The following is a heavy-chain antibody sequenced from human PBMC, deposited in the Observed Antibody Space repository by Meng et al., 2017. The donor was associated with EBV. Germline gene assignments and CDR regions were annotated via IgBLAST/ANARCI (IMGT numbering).Heavy chain of an antibody. D-gene: IGHD1-26*01. CDR1: EFTFTSAW. J-gene: IGHJ4*02. CDR2: IRSQVDGRTA. V-gene: IGHV3-15*01. CDR3: TTDEGGSRF. Sequence: EGQLVEAGGGLVKPGESLKRSCAASEFTFTSAWMNWVRQAPGKGLEWVGRIRSQVDGRTADYSAPVKGRFTISRDDSKHTLYLQMNSLKIEDSAVYYCTTDEGGSRFWGQGTLVTVSS.